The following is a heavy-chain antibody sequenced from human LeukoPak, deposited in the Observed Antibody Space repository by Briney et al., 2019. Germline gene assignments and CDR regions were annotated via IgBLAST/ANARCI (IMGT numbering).Heavy chain of an antibody. CDR2: ITSGGTTI. J-gene: IGHJ5*02. CDR1: GFTFRTYN. D-gene: IGHD5-12*01. Sequence: PGGSLRLSCAASGFTFRTYNMNWVRQAPGKGLEWVSYITSGGTTIYYADSVKGRFTISRDNSKNTLYLQMNSLRAEDTAVYYCAKDEWATSWFDPWGQGTLVTVSS. CDR3: AKDEWATSWFDP. V-gene: IGHV3-48*01.